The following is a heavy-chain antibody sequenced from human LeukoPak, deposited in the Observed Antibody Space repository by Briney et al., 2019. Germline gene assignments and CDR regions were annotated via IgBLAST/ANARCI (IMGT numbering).Heavy chain of an antibody. CDR2: IWYDGSQK. J-gene: IGHJ4*02. CDR3: AREVRSYGGQIDY. V-gene: IGHV3-33*01. D-gene: IGHD5-12*01. CDR1: GFTFSSYG. Sequence: GSLRLSCAASGFTFSSYGLQWVRQAPGKGLEWVAVIWYDGSQKYYADSVKGRFTISRDNSKNTLYLQMNSLRAEDTAVYYCAREVRSYGGQIDYWGQGTLVTVSS.